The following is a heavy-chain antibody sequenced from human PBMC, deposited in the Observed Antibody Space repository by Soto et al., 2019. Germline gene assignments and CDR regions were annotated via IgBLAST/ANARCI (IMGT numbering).Heavy chain of an antibody. V-gene: IGHV3-21*01. CDR3: ASEMSGSSPGGVDY. CDR1: GFTFSSYS. Sequence: EVQLVESGGGLVKPGGSLRLSCAASGFTFSSYSMNWVRQAPGKGLEWVSSISSSSSYIYYADSVKGRFTISRDNAKKSLYLQMSSLRAEDTAVYYCASEMSGSSPGGVDYWGQGTLVTVSS. CDR2: ISSSSSYI. J-gene: IGHJ4*02. D-gene: IGHD6-6*01.